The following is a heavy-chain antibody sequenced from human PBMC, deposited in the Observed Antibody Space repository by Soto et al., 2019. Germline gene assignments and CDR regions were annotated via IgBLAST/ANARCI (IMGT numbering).Heavy chain of an antibody. D-gene: IGHD6-13*01. Sequence: GGSLRLSCTASGFTFNRHAMTWVRQAPGKGLEWVSGLSDSGGSIYYADSMKGRFTISRDNSMNTLYLQMNTLRAEDTAVYYCAKVSSSWYAGFFDLWGQGTLVTVSS. CDR3: AKVSSSWYAGFFDL. CDR2: LSDSGGSI. J-gene: IGHJ4*02. V-gene: IGHV3-23*01. CDR1: GFTFNRHA.